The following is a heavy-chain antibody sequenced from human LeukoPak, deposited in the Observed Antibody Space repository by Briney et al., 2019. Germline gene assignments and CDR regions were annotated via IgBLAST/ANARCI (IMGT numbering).Heavy chain of an antibody. CDR1: GYSFRSYW. CDR2: IYPGDSDT. CDR3: ARADRCSSTSCYSFAP. Sequence: GESLKISCKGSGYSFRSYWIGWVRQMPGKGLEWMGAIYPGDSDTRYSPSFQGQVTISADKSISTAYLQWSSLKPSDTAMYYCARADRCSSTSCYSFAPWAQGTLVTVSS. D-gene: IGHD2-2*02. J-gene: IGHJ5*02. V-gene: IGHV5-51*01.